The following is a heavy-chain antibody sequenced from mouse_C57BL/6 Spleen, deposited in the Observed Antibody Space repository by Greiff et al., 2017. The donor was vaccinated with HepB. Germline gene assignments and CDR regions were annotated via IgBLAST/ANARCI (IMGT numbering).Heavy chain of an antibody. V-gene: IGHV14-4*01. J-gene: IGHJ3*01. Sequence: LVESGAELVRPGASVTLSCTASGFNIKDDYMHWVKQRPEQGLEWIGWIDPENGDTEYASKFQGKATITADTSSNTAYLQLSSLTSEDTAVYYCTRPPAYWGQGTLVTVSA. CDR2: IDPENGDT. CDR3: TRPPAY. CDR1: GFNIKDDY.